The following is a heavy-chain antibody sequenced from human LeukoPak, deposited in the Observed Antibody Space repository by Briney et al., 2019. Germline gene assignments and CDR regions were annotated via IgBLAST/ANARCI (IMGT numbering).Heavy chain of an antibody. D-gene: IGHD5-12*01. CDR2: ISYDGSKK. Sequence: QPGRSLRLSCAASGFTFDDYAMHWVRQAPGKGLEWVAVISYDGSKKYYADSVKGRFTISRDNSKNTLYLQMNSLRAEDTAVYYCAKDGGEWLTGDSFDIWGQGTMVTVSS. J-gene: IGHJ3*02. V-gene: IGHV3-30*18. CDR3: AKDGGEWLTGDSFDI. CDR1: GFTFDDYA.